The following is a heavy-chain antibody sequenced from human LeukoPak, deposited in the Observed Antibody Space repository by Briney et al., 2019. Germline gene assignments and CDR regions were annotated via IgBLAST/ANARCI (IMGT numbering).Heavy chain of an antibody. Sequence: GGSLRLSCAASGFTFSSYAMSWVRQAPGKGLEWVSAISGSGGSTYYADSVKGRFTISRDNSKNTLYLQMNSLRAEDTAVYYCAKEVGSNSWYTDGIDYWGQGTLVTVSS. J-gene: IGHJ4*02. D-gene: IGHD6-13*01. CDR1: GFTFSSYA. V-gene: IGHV3-23*01. CDR3: AKEVGSNSWYTDGIDY. CDR2: ISGSGGST.